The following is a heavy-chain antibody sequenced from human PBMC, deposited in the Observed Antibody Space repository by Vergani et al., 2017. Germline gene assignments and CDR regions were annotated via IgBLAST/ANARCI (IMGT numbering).Heavy chain of an antibody. V-gene: IGHV4-39*01. Sequence: QVQLQESGPGLVKPSETLSLTCTVSGDSVISTDYHWGWIRQPPGKGLEWIGSMAYSGSTSYNPSCESRISISFETPQNQLSLRLTSVTAADAAVYYCASKRGACRAAYCHSYDFWGPGTLVGVSS. CDR1: GDSVISTDYH. D-gene: IGHD2-15*01. J-gene: IGHJ4*02. CDR3: ASKRGACRAAYCHSYDF. CDR2: MAYSGST.